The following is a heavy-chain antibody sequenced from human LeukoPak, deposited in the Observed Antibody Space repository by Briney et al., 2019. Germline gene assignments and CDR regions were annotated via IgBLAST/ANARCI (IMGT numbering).Heavy chain of an antibody. CDR3: ARDKRVAVAGTYIYYYYMDV. Sequence: PSETLSLTCTVSGYSISSGYTWGWIRQPPGKGLEWIGSIDHSGNTYYNPSLKSRVTMSVDTSKNQFSLKLSSVTAADTAVYYCARDKRVAVAGTYIYYYYMDVWGNGTTVTISS. J-gene: IGHJ6*03. CDR2: IDHSGNT. D-gene: IGHD6-19*01. CDR1: GYSISSGYT. V-gene: IGHV4-38-2*02.